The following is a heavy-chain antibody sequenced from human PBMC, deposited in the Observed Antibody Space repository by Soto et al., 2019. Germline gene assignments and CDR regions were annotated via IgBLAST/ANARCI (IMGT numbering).Heavy chain of an antibody. V-gene: IGHV2-5*01. J-gene: IGHJ5*02. Sequence: QITLKESGPTLVKPTQTLTLTCTFSGFSLSTSGVGVGWXRQPPXXXXXWLALIYWNDDKRYSPSLKSRLTITKDTSKNQXXXXXTXMXPXXXXXXXXXXXXXXXXXYNWFDPWGQGTLVTVSS. CDR2: IYWNDDK. CDR1: GFSLSTSGVG. CDR3: XXXXXXXXXYNWFDP.